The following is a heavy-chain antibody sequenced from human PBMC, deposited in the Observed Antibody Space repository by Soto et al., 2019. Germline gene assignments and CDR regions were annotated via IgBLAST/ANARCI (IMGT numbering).Heavy chain of an antibody. J-gene: IGHJ6*02. Sequence: QVHLVQSGPEVKERRSSVKVSCKASGGIFNSFAINWVRQAPGQGLEWMGGIVPIIGTPNYAQKFQGRVTITADEPTRTGYMELSSLRSDDTAVYYCARVVVVPAGIETFYYYGMDVWGQGTTVTVYS. D-gene: IGHD2-2*01. CDR1: GGIFNSFA. CDR2: IVPIIGTP. V-gene: IGHV1-69*01. CDR3: ARVVVVPAGIETFYYYGMDV.